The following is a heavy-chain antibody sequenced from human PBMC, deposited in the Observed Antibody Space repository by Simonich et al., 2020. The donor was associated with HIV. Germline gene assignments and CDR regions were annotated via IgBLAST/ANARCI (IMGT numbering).Heavy chain of an antibody. Sequence: QVQLQESGPGLVKPSGTLSLTCAVSGGSISSSTCWSWVRPPPGKGLEWIGEINHSGSTNYNPSLNSRVTISVDTSKNQFSRKMSAVTAADTAVYYCARETPSSGGYSKDDFDYWGQGTLVTVSS. J-gene: IGHJ4*02. CDR2: INHSGST. CDR3: ARETPSSGGYSKDDFDY. V-gene: IGHV4-4*02. D-gene: IGHD6-13*01. CDR1: GGSISSSTC.